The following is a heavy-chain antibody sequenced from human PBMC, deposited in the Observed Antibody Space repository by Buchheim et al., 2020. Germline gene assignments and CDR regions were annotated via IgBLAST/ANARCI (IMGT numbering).Heavy chain of an antibody. CDR1: GFTFSSYG. CDR2: IWYDVSTK. D-gene: IGHD3-22*01. V-gene: IGHV3-33*01. J-gene: IGHJ4*02. Sequence: QVQLVESGGGVVQPGRSLRLSCAASGFTFSSYGMHWVRQAPGKGLEWVAVIWYDVSTKYYADSVKGRFTISRDNPKNTLYLQMNSLRAEDTAVYYCARNQWQGGSSGNDFDYWGQGTL. CDR3: ARNQWQGGSSGNDFDY.